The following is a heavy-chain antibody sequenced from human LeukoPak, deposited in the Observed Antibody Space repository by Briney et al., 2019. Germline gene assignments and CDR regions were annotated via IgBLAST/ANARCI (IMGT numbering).Heavy chain of an antibody. CDR2: IYPGDSAT. CDR3: ARQPGIAAAGSDY. J-gene: IGHJ4*02. CDR1: GYSFTSYW. D-gene: IGHD6-13*01. Sequence: GESLKISCKGSGYSFTSYWIGWVRQMPGKGLEGMGIIYPGDSATRYSPSFQGPVTISADKSISTAYLQWSSLKASDTAMYYCARQPGIAAAGSDYWGQGTLVTVSS. V-gene: IGHV5-51*01.